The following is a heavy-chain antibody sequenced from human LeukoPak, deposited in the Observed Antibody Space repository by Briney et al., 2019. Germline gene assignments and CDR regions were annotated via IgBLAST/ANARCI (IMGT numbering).Heavy chain of an antibody. CDR2: IYYSGST. V-gene: IGHV4-59*01. CDR3: ARRVAAADSYYYYGMDV. J-gene: IGHJ6*02. Sequence: SETLSLTRTVSGGSISSYYWSWIRQPPGKGLEWIGYIYYSGSTNYNPSLKSRVTISVDTSKNQFSLKLSSVTAADTAVYYCARRVAAADSYYYYGMDVWGQGTTVTVSS. D-gene: IGHD6-13*01. CDR1: GGSISSYY.